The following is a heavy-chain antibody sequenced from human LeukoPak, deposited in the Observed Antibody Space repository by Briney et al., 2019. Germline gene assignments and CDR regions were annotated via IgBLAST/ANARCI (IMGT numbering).Heavy chain of an antibody. J-gene: IGHJ4*02. Sequence: KPGGSLRLSCAASGFPFGRFSLNWVRQAPGKGLEWIASITSGSSFIVYSDSVKGRFVISRDNAKNSLFLQMNSLRVEDTAFYYCASFRGQQLVDTSDIWGQGTLVTVSS. CDR3: ASFRGQQLVDTSDI. CDR1: GFPFGRFS. V-gene: IGHV3-21*01. CDR2: ITSGSSFI. D-gene: IGHD6-13*01.